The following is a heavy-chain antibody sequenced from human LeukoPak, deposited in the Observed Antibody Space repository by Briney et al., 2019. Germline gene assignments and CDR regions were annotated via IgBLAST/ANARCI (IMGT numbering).Heavy chain of an antibody. CDR2: ISGSGVST. Sequence: GGSLRLSCAASGFTFSTYALSWVRQAPGKGLEWVSGISGSGVSTFYADSVKGRFTISRDNSKNTLYLQMNSLRAGDTAVYYCATDGVGSRGYGDLDYWGQGTLVTVSS. D-gene: IGHD3-22*01. CDR3: ATDGVGSRGYGDLDY. CDR1: GFTFSTYA. V-gene: IGHV3-23*01. J-gene: IGHJ4*02.